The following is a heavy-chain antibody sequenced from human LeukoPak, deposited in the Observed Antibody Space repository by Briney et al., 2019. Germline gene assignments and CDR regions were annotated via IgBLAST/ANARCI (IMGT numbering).Heavy chain of an antibody. J-gene: IGHJ4*02. CDR1: GGTFSSYA. Sequence: ASVKVSCKASGGTFSSYAISWVRQAPGQGLEWMGGIIPIFGTANYAQKFQGRVTITADESTSTAYMELSSLRSEGTAVYYCARGAGCSGGSCYLFDYWGQGTLVTVSS. CDR2: IIPIFGTA. CDR3: ARGAGCSGGSCYLFDY. D-gene: IGHD2-15*01. V-gene: IGHV1-69*13.